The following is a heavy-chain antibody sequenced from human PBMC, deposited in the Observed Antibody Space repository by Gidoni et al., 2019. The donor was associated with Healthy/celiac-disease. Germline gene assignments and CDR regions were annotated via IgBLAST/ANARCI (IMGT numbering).Heavy chain of an antibody. D-gene: IGHD3-3*01. CDR1: GGSINSDVYS. CDR3: ARVQTIFGVVYDS. V-gene: IGHV4-61*02. J-gene: IGHJ5*01. Sequence: QVQLQELGPGLVKPSQTLSLPCTVSGGSINSDVYSWSWIRPPAGKGLEWIGHFTTSGSTNYNPSLKSRVTILVDTSKTQFSLELNSVTAADTAVYYCARVQTIFGVVYDSWGQGTLVTVSS. CDR2: FTTSGST.